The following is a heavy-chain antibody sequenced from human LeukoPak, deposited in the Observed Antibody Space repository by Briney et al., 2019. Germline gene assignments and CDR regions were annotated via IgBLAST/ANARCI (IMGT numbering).Heavy chain of an antibody. CDR1: GGSISSYY. CDR2: IYSTGST. J-gene: IGHJ3*01. CDR3: ARIDCSSSSCPDAFDV. Sequence: SETLSLTCTVPGGSISSYYWSWIRQPAGKGLEWIGRIYSTGSTNYNPSLKSRVTISVDTSKNQFSLRLSSVTAADTAVYYCARIDCSSSSCPDAFDVWGQGTMVTVSS. V-gene: IGHV4-4*07. D-gene: IGHD2-2*01.